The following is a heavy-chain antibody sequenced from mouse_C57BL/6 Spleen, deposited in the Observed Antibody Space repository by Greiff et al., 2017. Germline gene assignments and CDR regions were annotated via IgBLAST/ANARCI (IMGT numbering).Heavy chain of an antibody. CDR1: GYAFSSSW. V-gene: IGHV1-82*01. CDR2: IYPGDGDT. Sequence: VQPQQSGPELVKPGASVKISCKASGYAFSSSWMNWVKQRPGKGLEWIGRIYPGDGDTNYNGKFKGKATLTADKSSSTAYMQLSSLTSEDSAVYFCASHRSAYWGQGTLVTVSA. CDR3: ASHRSAY. J-gene: IGHJ3*01.